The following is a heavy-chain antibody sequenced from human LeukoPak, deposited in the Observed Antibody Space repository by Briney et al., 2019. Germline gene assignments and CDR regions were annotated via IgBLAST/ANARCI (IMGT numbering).Heavy chain of an antibody. V-gene: IGHV4-4*02. CDR1: GGSRINAGW. CDR3: ARDLGYYYGLDI. CDR2: IFHSGNT. Sequence: SETLSLTCDVSGGSRINAGWWSWVRQPPGKGLEWIGEIFHSGNTKYNPSLESRVTISVDKSNHQFTLEMKSVTAADTAIYYCARDLGYYYGLDIWSRGTTVTVSS. J-gene: IGHJ6*02. D-gene: IGHD3-16*01.